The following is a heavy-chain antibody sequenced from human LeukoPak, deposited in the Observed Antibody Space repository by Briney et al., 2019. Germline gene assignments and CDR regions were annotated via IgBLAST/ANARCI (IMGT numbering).Heavy chain of an antibody. D-gene: IGHD3-22*01. CDR2: IYYSGST. Sequence: KPSETLSLTCTVSGGSISSYYWSWIRQPPGKGLEWIGYIYYSGSTNYNPSLKSRVTISVDTSKNQLSLKLNSVTAADTAVYYCARAGFHYDTSGYYELHYWGQGNLVTVSS. V-gene: IGHV4-59*12. CDR1: GGSISSYY. CDR3: ARAGFHYDTSGYYELHY. J-gene: IGHJ4*02.